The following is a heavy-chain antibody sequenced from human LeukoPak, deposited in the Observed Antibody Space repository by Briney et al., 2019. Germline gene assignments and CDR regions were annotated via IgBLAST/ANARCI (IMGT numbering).Heavy chain of an antibody. CDR3: ARSMRRPYSYGLGRSSRYFDY. CDR1: GGPISTSNYY. D-gene: IGHD5-18*01. CDR2: IFYSGST. J-gene: IGHJ4*02. Sequence: PSETLSLTCTVSGGPISTSNYYWGWIRQPPGKGLEWIGNIFYSGSTYYSPSLKSRVTISVDTSKNQFSLKLSSVTAADTAVYYCARSMRRPYSYGLGRSSRYFDYWGQGTLVTVSS. V-gene: IGHV4-39*07.